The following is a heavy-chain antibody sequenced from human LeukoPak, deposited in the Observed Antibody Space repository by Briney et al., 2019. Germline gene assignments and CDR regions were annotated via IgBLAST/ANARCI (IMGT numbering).Heavy chain of an antibody. CDR3: ASLYYYDSSGYYPSYYYYMDV. J-gene: IGHJ6*03. D-gene: IGHD3-22*01. CDR2: IYYSGST. V-gene: IGHV4-39*01. CDR1: GGSISSSSYY. Sequence: SETLSLTCTVSGGSISSSSYYWGWIRQPPGKGLEWIGSIYYSGSTYYNPSLKSRVTISVDTSKNQFSLKLSSVTAADTAVYYCASLYYYDSSGYYPSYYYYMDVWGKGTTVTVSS.